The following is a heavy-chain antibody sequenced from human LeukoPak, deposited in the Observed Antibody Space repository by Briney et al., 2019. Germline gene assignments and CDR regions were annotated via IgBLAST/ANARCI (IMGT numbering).Heavy chain of an antibody. J-gene: IGHJ5*02. Sequence: SETLSLTCTGSGGPISSSSYYWGWIRQPPGKGLEWIGSIYYSGSTYYNPSLKSRVTISVDTSKNQFSLKLSSVTAADTAVYYCASGGYCSSTSCPPPAGWFDPWGQGTLVTVSS. CDR1: GGPISSSSYY. V-gene: IGHV4-39*01. CDR2: IYYSGST. CDR3: ASGGYCSSTSCPPPAGWFDP. D-gene: IGHD2-2*01.